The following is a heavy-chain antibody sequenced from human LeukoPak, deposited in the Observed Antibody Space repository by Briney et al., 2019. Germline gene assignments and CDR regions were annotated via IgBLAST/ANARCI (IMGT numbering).Heavy chain of an antibody. J-gene: IGHJ3*02. CDR2: IYYSGST. CDR1: GGSISSYY. CDR3: ARGGYYDSSVAFDI. Sequence: SETLSLTCTVSGGSISSYYWSWIRQPPGKGLEWIGYIYYSGSTNYNPSLKSRVTMSVDTSKNQFSLKLSSVTAADTAVYYCARGGYYDSSVAFDIWGQGTMVTVSS. D-gene: IGHD3-22*01. V-gene: IGHV4-59*12.